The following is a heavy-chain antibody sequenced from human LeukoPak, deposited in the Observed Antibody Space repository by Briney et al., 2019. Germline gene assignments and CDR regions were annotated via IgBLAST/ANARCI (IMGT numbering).Heavy chain of an antibody. J-gene: IGHJ4*02. CDR2: IYSGGST. V-gene: IGHV3-53*01. CDR1: GFTVSSNY. D-gene: IGHD2-2*01. Sequence: GGSLRLSCAASGFTVSSNYMSWVRQAPGKGLEWVSVIYSGGSTYYADSVKGRFTTSRDNSKNTLYLQMNSLRAEDTAVYYCAKERYCSSTSCRIDYWGQGTLVTVSS. CDR3: AKERYCSSTSCRIDY.